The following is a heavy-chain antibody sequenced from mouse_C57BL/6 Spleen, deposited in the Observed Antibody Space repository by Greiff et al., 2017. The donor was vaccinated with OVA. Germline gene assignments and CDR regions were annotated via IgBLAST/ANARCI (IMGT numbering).Heavy chain of an antibody. Sequence: QVQLKQSGAELVKPGASVKLSCKASGYTFTSYWMHWVKQRPGQGLEWIGMIHPNSGSTNYNEKFKSKATLTVDKSSSTAYMQLSSLTSEDSAVYYCARSAYYGSSHWYFDVWGTGTTVTVSS. CDR3: ARSAYYGSSHWYFDV. CDR1: GYTFTSYW. CDR2: IHPNSGST. V-gene: IGHV1-64*01. D-gene: IGHD1-1*01. J-gene: IGHJ1*03.